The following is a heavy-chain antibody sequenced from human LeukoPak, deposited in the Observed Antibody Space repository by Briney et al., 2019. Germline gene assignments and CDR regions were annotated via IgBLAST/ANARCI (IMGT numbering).Heavy chain of an antibody. CDR1: GGSIRSSSSTYY. J-gene: IGHJ4*02. CDR3: ARTRQWLVRVFDY. V-gene: IGHV4-39*01. Sequence: SETLSLTCTVSGGSIRSSSSTYYWGWIRQPPGKGLEWIGSIYYTGITYYYPSLKSRITMSVDTSKNQFSLKLSSVTAADTAVYYCARTRQWLVRVFDYWGQGTLVTVSS. D-gene: IGHD6-19*01. CDR2: IYYTGIT.